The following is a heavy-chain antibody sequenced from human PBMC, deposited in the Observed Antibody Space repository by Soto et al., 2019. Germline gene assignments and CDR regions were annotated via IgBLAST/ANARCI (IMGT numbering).Heavy chain of an antibody. CDR2: IKQDGSEK. CDR3: ARAVPAAIRAGNWFDP. D-gene: IGHD2-2*02. J-gene: IGHJ5*02. Sequence: PGGSLRLSCAASAFTFSSYWMSWVRQAPGKGLEWVANIKQDGSEKYYVDSVKGRFTISRDNAKNSLYLQMNSLRAEDTAVYYCARAVPAAIRAGNWFDPWGQGTLVTVSS. V-gene: IGHV3-7*03. CDR1: AFTFSSYW.